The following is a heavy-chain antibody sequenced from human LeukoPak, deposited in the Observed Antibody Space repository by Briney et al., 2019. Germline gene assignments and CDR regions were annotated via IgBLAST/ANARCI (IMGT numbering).Heavy chain of an antibody. CDR3: AAELYGVYTDCCTFHI. CDR1: GFTFSTSA. CDR2: IIVGSGAT. Sequence: SVKVSCKTSGFTFSTSAVQWVRQARGQRLEWIGWIIVGSGATNYAQSLQGRFTIARDMSTNTAYMELSSLGSEDSAVYYCAAELYGVYTDCCTFHIWGQGTMVTVSS. D-gene: IGHD4-17*01. V-gene: IGHV1-58*01. J-gene: IGHJ3*02.